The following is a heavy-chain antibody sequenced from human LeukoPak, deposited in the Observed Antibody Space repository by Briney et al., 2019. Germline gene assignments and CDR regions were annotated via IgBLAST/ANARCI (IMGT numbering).Heavy chain of an antibody. V-gene: IGHV4-38-2*02. CDR1: GGSISSGYY. CDR3: ARVSAIVGATTRFGYFDY. CDR2: IYHSGST. Sequence: SETLSLTCTVSGGSISSGYYWGWIRQPPGKGLEWIGSIYHSGSTYYNPSLKSRVTISVDTSKNQFSLKLSSVTAADTAVYYCARVSAIVGATTRFGYFDYWGQGTLVTVSS. D-gene: IGHD1-26*01. J-gene: IGHJ4*02.